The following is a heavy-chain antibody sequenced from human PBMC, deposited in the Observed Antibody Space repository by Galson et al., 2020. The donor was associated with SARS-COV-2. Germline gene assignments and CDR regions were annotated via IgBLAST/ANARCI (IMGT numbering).Heavy chain of an antibody. D-gene: IGHD2-15*01. CDR1: GFTFRSYG. Sequence: GGSLRLSCEASGFTFRSYGMHWVRQAPGKGLEWVAAIWYDGSNKYYVDSVKGRFTISRDNSKNTLYLQMDSLRAEDTAVYYCAKDVNSWSSLSPFDYWGQGTLVTVS. CDR3: AKDVNSWSSLSPFDY. CDR2: IWYDGSNK. V-gene: IGHV3-33*06. J-gene: IGHJ4*02.